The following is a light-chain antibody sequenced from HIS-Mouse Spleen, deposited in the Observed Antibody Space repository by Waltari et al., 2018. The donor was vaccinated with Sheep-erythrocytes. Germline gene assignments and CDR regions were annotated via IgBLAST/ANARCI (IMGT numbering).Light chain of an antibody. V-gene: IGLV2-11*01. Sequence: QSALTQPRSVSGSPGQSAPTSCTGTSSDFGGYTHFSRYQQHPGKAPNLMIYDVSKRPSGVPDRFSGSKSGNTASLTISGLQAEDEADYYCCSYAGSYTWVFGGGTKLTVL. CDR3: CSYAGSYTWV. J-gene: IGLJ3*02. CDR1: SSDFGGYTH. CDR2: DVS.